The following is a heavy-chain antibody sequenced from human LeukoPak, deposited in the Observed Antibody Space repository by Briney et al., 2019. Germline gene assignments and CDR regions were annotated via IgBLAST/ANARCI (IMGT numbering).Heavy chain of an antibody. CDR1: GFTFSNYA. J-gene: IGHJ5*02. Sequence: GGSLRLSCAASGFTFSNYAMSWVRQAPGKGLEWVSSISTSSSYIYYADSVKGRFTISRDNAKNSLYLQMNSLRAEDTAVYYCARDQGGSGSYYNSYWFDPWGQGTLVTVSS. CDR3: ARDQGGSGSYYNSYWFDP. D-gene: IGHD3-10*01. V-gene: IGHV3-21*01. CDR2: ISTSSSYI.